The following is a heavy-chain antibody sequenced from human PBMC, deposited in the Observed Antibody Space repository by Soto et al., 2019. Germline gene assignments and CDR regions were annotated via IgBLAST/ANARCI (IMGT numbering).Heavy chain of an antibody. CDR2: IRNKVNNYAT. CDR3: TRRRDWTAMDPLDY. Sequence: EVQLVESGGGLVQPGGSLKLSCAASGFIFSDSAIHWVRQASGKGLEWVGRIRNKVNNYATAYAASVKGRFTISRDDSRKTTYLQMNSLEIEDTAVYYCTRRRDWTAMDPLDYWGQGTLVTVSS. CDR1: GFIFSDSA. D-gene: IGHD5-18*01. V-gene: IGHV3-73*02. J-gene: IGHJ4*02.